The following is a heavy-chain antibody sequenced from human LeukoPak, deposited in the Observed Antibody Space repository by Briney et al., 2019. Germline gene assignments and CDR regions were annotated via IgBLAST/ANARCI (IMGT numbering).Heavy chain of an antibody. V-gene: IGHV3-30*02. Sequence: PGGSLRLSCAASGFIFSSYGMHWVRQAPGKGLEWVSFIRFDESATVYADSVKGRFTISRDNSKKTLYLQMSGLRVEDTAMYYCVKDPRDTYGTNWFVSWGQGTLLIVSS. CDR2: IRFDESAT. CDR3: VKDPRDTYGTNWFVS. J-gene: IGHJ5*01. CDR1: GFIFSSYG. D-gene: IGHD2-21*01.